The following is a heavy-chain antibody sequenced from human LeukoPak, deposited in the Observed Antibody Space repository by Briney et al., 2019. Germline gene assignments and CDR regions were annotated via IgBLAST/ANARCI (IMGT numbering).Heavy chain of an antibody. J-gene: IGHJ4*02. CDR1: GGTFSSYA. CDR2: IIPILGIA. V-gene: IGHV1-69*04. Sequence: SVKVSCKASGGTFSSYAIIWVRQAPGQGLEWMGRIIPILGIANYAQKFQGRVTITADKSTSTAYMELSSLRPEDTAVYYCAREGGSSAIDYWGQGTLVTVSS. CDR3: AREGGSSAIDY. D-gene: IGHD6-13*01.